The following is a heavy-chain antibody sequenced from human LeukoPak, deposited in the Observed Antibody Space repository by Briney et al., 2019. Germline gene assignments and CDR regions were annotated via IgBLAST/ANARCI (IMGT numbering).Heavy chain of an antibody. CDR2: IYAGGTT. D-gene: IGHD2-15*01. CDR3: ARDYDFYCSGRSCYSPPLSDY. Sequence: GGSLRLSCAASGFTVSSKYMSWVRQAPGKGLGWVSVIYAGGTTYYADSVKGRFTISRDNAKNSLYLQMNSLRAEDTAVYYCARDYDFYCSGRSCYSPPLSDYWGQGTLVTVPS. CDR1: GFTVSSKY. V-gene: IGHV3-53*01. J-gene: IGHJ4*02.